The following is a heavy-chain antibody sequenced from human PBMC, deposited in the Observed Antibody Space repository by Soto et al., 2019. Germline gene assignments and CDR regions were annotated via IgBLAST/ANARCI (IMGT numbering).Heavy chain of an antibody. V-gene: IGHV4-34*01. CDR3: ARGRLYYDILTGYYGVWYYYRMDV. Sequence: PSETLSLTCAVYGGSFSGYYWSWIRQPPGKGLEWIGEINHSGSTNYNPSLKSRVTISVDTSKNQFSLKLSSVTAADTAVYYCARGRLYYDILTGYYGVWYYYRMDVWVQGTTVTVSS. CDR2: INHSGST. J-gene: IGHJ6*02. D-gene: IGHD3-9*01. CDR1: GGSFSGYY.